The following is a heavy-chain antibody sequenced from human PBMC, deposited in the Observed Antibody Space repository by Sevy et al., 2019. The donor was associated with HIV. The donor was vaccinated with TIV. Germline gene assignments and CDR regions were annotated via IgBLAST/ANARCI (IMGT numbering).Heavy chain of an antibody. Sequence: SVKVSCKASGGTFINYAVTWVRQAPGQGLEWMGGFIPMFDTTNSAQEFQGRVTLTADGSTSTAYMALSMLRSEATAMSYYASSYFDSSGYSPLFYYGMDVWGQGTTVTVSS. D-gene: IGHD3-22*01. CDR1: GGTFINYA. CDR3: ASSYFDSSGYSPLFYYGMDV. J-gene: IGHJ6*02. V-gene: IGHV1-69*13. CDR2: FIPMFDTT.